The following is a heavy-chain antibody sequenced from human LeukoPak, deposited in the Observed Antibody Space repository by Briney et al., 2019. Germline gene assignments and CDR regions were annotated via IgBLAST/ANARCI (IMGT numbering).Heavy chain of an antibody. CDR2: IYTSGST. V-gene: IGHV4-4*07. D-gene: IGHD3-3*01. Sequence: SETLSLTCTVSGGSISSYYWSWIRQPAAKGLEWIGRIYTSGSTNYNPSLKSRVTMSVDTSKNQFSLKLSSVTAADTAVYYCARDGFWSGKIDIWGQGTLVTVSS. CDR3: ARDGFWSGKIDI. J-gene: IGHJ5*02. CDR1: GGSISSYY.